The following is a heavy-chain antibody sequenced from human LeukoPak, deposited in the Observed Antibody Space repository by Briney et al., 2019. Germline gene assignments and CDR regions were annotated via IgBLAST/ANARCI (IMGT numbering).Heavy chain of an antibody. CDR3: ASPVEVAGRGGF. Sequence: GGSLRLSCAASGFTFSSYSMNWVRQAPGKGLEWVSSISSSSSYIYYADSVKGRFTISRDNAKNSVYLQMNSLRAEDTALYYCASPVEVAGRGGFWGQGTLVTVSS. CDR2: ISSSSSYI. CDR1: GFTFSSYS. J-gene: IGHJ4*02. V-gene: IGHV3-21*01. D-gene: IGHD6-19*01.